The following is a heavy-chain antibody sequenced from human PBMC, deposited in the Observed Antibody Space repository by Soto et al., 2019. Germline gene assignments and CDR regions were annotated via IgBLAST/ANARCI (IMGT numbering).Heavy chain of an antibody. CDR2: ISRSDNST. J-gene: IGHJ4*02. CDR3: AKDAKILDWLPTSYYFDF. D-gene: IGHD3-9*01. V-gene: IGHV3-23*01. Sequence: EVQVLESGGGLAQPGRSLRLSCAVSGLSFSSYAMTWVRQSPGKGLEWVSSISRSDNSTYSADSVRGRFTISRDNSKNTLYLQMNSLRAEDTAVYYCAKDAKILDWLPTSYYFDFWGQGTLVTVSS. CDR1: GLSFSSYA.